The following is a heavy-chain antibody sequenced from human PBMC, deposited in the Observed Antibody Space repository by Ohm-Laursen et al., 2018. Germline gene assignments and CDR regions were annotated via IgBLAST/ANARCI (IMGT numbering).Heavy chain of an antibody. Sequence: SLRLSCSASGFTFSSYAMSWVRQAPGKGLEWISYISETGSHIYDADSMRGRFTVARDNAKNLLYLQLNSLRVEDTAVYYCARDSSVYSWSEVLQHWGQGTLVIVSS. V-gene: IGHV3-21*03. CDR2: ISETGSHI. CDR3: ARDSSVYSWSEVLQH. CDR1: GFTFSSYA. J-gene: IGHJ1*01. D-gene: IGHD6-13*01.